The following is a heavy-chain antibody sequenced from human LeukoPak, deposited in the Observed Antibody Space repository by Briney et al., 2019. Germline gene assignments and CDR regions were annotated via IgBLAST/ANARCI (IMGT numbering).Heavy chain of an antibody. D-gene: IGHD1-14*01. CDR2: TYYSGNP. Sequence: PSETLPLTCTVSGGSISNYYWYWMRQPPGKGLEWIAYTYYSGNPNYNPSLKSRATISVDTSKNQFSLKLSSVTAADTAVYYCAKGGPEASAGLSWFDPWGQGTLVTVSS. J-gene: IGHJ5*02. CDR1: GGSISNYY. V-gene: IGHV4-59*01. CDR3: AKGGPEASAGLSWFDP.